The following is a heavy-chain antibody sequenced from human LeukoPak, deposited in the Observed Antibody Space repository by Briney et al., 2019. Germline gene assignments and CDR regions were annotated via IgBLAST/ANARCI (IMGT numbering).Heavy chain of an antibody. D-gene: IGHD3-10*01. Sequence: LTGGSLRLSCAASGFTFSTYAMTWVRQAPGKGLEWVSYISSASNTIYYADSVKGRFTISRDNAKNSLYLQMNSLRAEDTAMYYCARDGWFGDYNWFDPWGQGTLVTVSS. CDR1: GFTFSTYA. J-gene: IGHJ5*02. CDR2: ISSASNTI. V-gene: IGHV3-48*01. CDR3: ARDGWFGDYNWFDP.